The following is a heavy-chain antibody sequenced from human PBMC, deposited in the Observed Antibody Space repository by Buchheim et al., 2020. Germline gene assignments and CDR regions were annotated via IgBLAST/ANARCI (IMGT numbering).Heavy chain of an antibody. CDR3: ARALGYCSSTSCYSSGDYYYYGMDV. D-gene: IGHD2-2*02. V-gene: IGHV3-11*01. Sequence: QVQLVESGGGLVKPGGSLRLSCAASGFTFSDYYMSWIRQAPGKGLEWVSYISSSGSTIYYADSVTGRFTISRENAKNSLYLQMNSLRAEDTAVYYCARALGYCSSTSCYSSGDYYYYGMDVWGRGTT. CDR1: GFTFSDYY. CDR2: ISSSGSTI. J-gene: IGHJ6*02.